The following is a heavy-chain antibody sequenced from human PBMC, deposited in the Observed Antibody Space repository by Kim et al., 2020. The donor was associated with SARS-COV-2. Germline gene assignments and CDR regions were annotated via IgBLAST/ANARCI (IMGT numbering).Heavy chain of an antibody. Sequence: GGSLRLSCAASGFTFSSYAMSWVRQAPGKGLEWVSAISGSGGSTYYADSVKGRFTISRDNSKNTLYLQMNSLRAEDTAVYYCAKDAPPIFGVVVWAVGWFDPWGQGTLVTVSS. V-gene: IGHV3-23*01. CDR2: ISGSGGST. D-gene: IGHD3-3*01. CDR1: GFTFSSYA. J-gene: IGHJ5*02. CDR3: AKDAPPIFGVVVWAVGWFDP.